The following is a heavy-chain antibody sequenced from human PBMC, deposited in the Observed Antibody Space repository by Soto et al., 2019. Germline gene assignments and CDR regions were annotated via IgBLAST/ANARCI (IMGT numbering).Heavy chain of an antibody. CDR2: IKPDGNQI. D-gene: IGHD2-15*01. V-gene: IGHV3-7*01. Sequence: GGSLRLSCAASRFTFTNYWMSWVRQAPGKGLEWLANIKPDGNQIYYVDSVRGRFTISRDNAKNTLYLQMNSLRAEDTAVYYCARVPVVVAATYYFDYWGQGTLVTVSS. CDR1: RFTFTNYW. J-gene: IGHJ4*02. CDR3: ARVPVVVAATYYFDY.